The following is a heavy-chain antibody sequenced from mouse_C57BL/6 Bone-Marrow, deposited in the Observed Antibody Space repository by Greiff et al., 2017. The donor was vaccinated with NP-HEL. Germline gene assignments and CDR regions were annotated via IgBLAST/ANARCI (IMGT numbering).Heavy chain of an antibody. J-gene: IGHJ1*03. V-gene: IGHV14-1*01. D-gene: IGHD1-1*01. CDR1: GFNIKDYY. CDR3: TEGGSSPGWYFDV. Sequence: EVQLQQSGAELVRPGASVKLSCTASGFNIKDYYMHWVKQRPEQGLEWIGRIDPEDGDTEYAPKFQGKATMTADTSSNTAYLQLSSLTSEDAAVYYCTEGGSSPGWYFDVWGTGTTVTVSS. CDR2: IDPEDGDT.